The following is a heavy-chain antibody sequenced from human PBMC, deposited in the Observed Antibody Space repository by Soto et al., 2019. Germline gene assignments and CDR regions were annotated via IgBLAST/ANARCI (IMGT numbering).Heavy chain of an antibody. Sequence: ASVKVSCKASGYTFTSYGISWVRQAPGQGLEWMGWISAYNGNTNYAQKLQGRVTMTTDTSTSTAYMELRSLRSDDTAVYYCASLVQGQWMLRDQNNRFDPWGQGPLVTVSS. CDR3: ASLVQGQWMLRDQNNRFDP. D-gene: IGHD6-19*01. CDR1: GYTFTSYG. J-gene: IGHJ5*02. CDR2: ISAYNGNT. V-gene: IGHV1-18*01.